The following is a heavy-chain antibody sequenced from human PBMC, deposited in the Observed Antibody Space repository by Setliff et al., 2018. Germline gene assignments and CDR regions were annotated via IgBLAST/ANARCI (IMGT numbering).Heavy chain of an antibody. CDR2: ISTSSTII. J-gene: IGHJ6*03. D-gene: IGHD3-22*01. Sequence: LRRSCVTSRFTFSNYGMTWVRRAPGKGLEWISYISTSSTIIYYADSVKGRFTISRDNANHSLHLQMNSLRAEDTAVYFCARLALTGYDTSGYYYALDYYYYMDVWGKGTTVTVSS. V-gene: IGHV3-48*01. CDR1: RFTFSNYG. CDR3: ARLALTGYDTSGYYYALDYYYYMDV.